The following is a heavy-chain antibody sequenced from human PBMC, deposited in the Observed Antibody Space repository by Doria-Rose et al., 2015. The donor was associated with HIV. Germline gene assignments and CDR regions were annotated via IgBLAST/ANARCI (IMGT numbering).Heavy chain of an antibody. CDR3: ARRPPYSSSWKY. V-gene: IGHV4-34*01. D-gene: IGHD6-13*01. Sequence: GIGEINHSGNSDYNPSLNSRVTVSVDTSKNQFSLNLRSVTAADTAVYYCARRPPYSSSWKYWGQGTLVTVSS. J-gene: IGHJ4*02. CDR2: INHSGNS.